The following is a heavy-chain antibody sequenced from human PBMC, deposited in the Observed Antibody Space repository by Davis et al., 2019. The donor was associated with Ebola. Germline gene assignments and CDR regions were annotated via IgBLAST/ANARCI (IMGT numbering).Heavy chain of an antibody. CDR3: AKGSSYSSSYDY. D-gene: IGHD6-6*01. J-gene: IGHJ4*02. CDR1: GFTFSGSA. Sequence: PGGSLRLSCAASGFTFSGSAMHWVRQASGKGLEWVGRIRSKANSYATAYAASVKGRFTISRDDSKNTAYLQMNSLRAEDTAVYYCAKGSSYSSSYDYWGQGTLVTVSS. V-gene: IGHV3-73*01. CDR2: IRSKANSYAT.